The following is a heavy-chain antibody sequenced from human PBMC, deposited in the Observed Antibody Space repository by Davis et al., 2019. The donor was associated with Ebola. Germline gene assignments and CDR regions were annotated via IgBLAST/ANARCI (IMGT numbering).Heavy chain of an antibody. J-gene: IGHJ3*02. CDR3: ARRSLGDDAFDI. CDR1: GYSFTSYW. D-gene: IGHD7-27*01. Sequence: GGSLRLSCKGSGYSFTSYWIAWVRQLPGKGLEWMGIIYPGDSDTRYSPSFQGQVTVSADKSISTAYLQWSSLKASDTAMYYCARRSLGDDAFDIWGQGTMVTVSS. V-gene: IGHV5-51*01. CDR2: IYPGDSDT.